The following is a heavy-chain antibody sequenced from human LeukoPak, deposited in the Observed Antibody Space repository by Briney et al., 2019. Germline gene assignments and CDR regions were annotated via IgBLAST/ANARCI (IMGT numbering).Heavy chain of an antibody. D-gene: IGHD2-15*01. V-gene: IGHV3-30*02. Sequence: GGSLRLSCAASGFTFSSYGMHWVRQAPGKGLEWVAFIRYDGSNKYYADSVKGRFTISRDNSKNTLYLQMNSLRAEDTAVYYCAKDSYPRELSRTQNTDIVVVVAAHWGQGTLVTVSS. CDR3: AKDSYPRELSRTQNTDIVVVVAAH. J-gene: IGHJ4*02. CDR2: IRYDGSNK. CDR1: GFTFSSYG.